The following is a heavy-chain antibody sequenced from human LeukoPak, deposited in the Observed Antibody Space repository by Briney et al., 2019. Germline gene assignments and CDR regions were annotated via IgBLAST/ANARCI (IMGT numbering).Heavy chain of an antibody. D-gene: IGHD2-15*01. V-gene: IGHV4-39*01. J-gene: IGHJ4*02. CDR3: ATPDLRNCSGGSCYYFDY. Sequence: PSETLSLTCSVYGGSISSSSYYWGWIRQPRGKGVEWIGSIFHSGSTYHNPSLTSRVTLSVDTSKNQFSLKLRSVTAADTAVYYCATPDLRNCSGGSCYYFDYWGLGTLVTVSS. CDR1: GGSISSSSYY. CDR2: IFHSGST.